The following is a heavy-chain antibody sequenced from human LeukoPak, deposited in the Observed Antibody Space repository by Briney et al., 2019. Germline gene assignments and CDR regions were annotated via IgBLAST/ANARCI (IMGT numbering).Heavy chain of an antibody. D-gene: IGHD6-13*01. CDR2: IYYSGST. Sequence: SETLSLTCTVSGGSISSYYWSWIRQPPGKGLEWIGYIYYSGSTNYDPSLKSRVTISVDTSKNQFSLKLSSVTAADTAVYYCARVGGSRWYYYGMDVWGQGTTVTVSS. CDR3: ARVGGSRWYYYGMDV. CDR1: GGSISSYY. V-gene: IGHV4-59*01. J-gene: IGHJ6*02.